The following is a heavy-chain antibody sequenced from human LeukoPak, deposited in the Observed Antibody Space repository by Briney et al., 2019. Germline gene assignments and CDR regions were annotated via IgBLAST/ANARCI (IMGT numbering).Heavy chain of an antibody. J-gene: IGHJ4*02. CDR3: ARDRQWLFPYGLDY. V-gene: IGHV3-30-3*01. CDR1: GFTFSSYA. Sequence: GRSLRLSCAASGFTFSSYAMHWVRQAPGKGLEWVAVISYDGSNKYYADSVKGRFTISRDNPKNTLYLQMNSLRAEDTAVYYCARDRQWLFPYGLDYWGQGTLVTVSS. CDR2: ISYDGSNK. D-gene: IGHD6-19*01.